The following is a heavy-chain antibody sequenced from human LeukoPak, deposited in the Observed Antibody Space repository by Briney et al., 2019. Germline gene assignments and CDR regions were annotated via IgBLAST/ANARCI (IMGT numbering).Heavy chain of an antibody. Sequence: GSLRLSCAASGFTFSSYAMSWVRQAPGKGLEWVSAISGSGGSTYYADSVKGRFTISRDNSKNTLYLQMNSLRAEDTAVYYCAKVGLVVVVAATLGAFDIWGQGTMVTVSS. CDR2: ISGSGGST. CDR3: AKVGLVVVVAATLGAFDI. J-gene: IGHJ3*02. CDR1: GFTFSSYA. V-gene: IGHV3-23*01. D-gene: IGHD2-15*01.